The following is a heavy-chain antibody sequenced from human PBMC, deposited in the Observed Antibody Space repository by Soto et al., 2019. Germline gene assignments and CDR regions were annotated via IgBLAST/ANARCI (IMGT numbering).Heavy chain of an antibody. CDR3: AKASLTGPYSSSWNWFDP. CDR1: GFTFDDYA. J-gene: IGHJ5*02. Sequence: EVQLVESGGGLVQPGRSLRLSCAASGFTFDDYAMHWVRQAPGKGLEWVSGISWNSGSIGYADSVKGRFTISRDNAKNSLYLQMNSLRAEDTALYYCAKASLTGPYSSSWNWFDPWGQGTLVTVSS. D-gene: IGHD6-13*01. V-gene: IGHV3-9*01. CDR2: ISWNSGSI.